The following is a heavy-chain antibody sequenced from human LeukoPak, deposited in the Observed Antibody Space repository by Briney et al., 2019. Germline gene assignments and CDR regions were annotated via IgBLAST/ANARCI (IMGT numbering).Heavy chain of an antibody. CDR3: ARHLPTMVRGVIPKRFDP. V-gene: IGHV5-10-1*01. CDR2: IDPSDSYT. J-gene: IGHJ5*02. Sequence: GESLKISCKGSGNSFTSYWISWVRQMPGKGLEWMGRIDPSDSYTNYSPSFQGHVTISADKSISTAYLQWSSLKASDTAMYYCARHLPTMVRGVIPKRFDPWGQGTLVTVSS. D-gene: IGHD3-10*01. CDR1: GNSFTSYW.